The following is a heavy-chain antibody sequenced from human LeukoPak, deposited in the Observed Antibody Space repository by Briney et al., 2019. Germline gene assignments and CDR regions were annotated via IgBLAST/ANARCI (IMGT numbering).Heavy chain of an antibody. CDR3: ARGPWELDH. D-gene: IGHD1-1*01. CDR2: INHSGST. J-gene: IGHJ4*02. Sequence: PSETLSLTCAVYGESFSDNYRNWIRQPPGKGLEWIGEINHSGSTNYNPSLKSRVTISVDTSKNQFSLKLTSVTAADTAVYYCARGPWELDHWGQGTLVTVSS. V-gene: IGHV4-34*01. CDR1: GESFSDNY.